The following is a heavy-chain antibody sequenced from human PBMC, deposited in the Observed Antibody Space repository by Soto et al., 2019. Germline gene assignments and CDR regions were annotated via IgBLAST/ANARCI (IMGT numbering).Heavy chain of an antibody. D-gene: IGHD4-17*01. CDR3: TRHPATTTVCEVENYGLDV. J-gene: IGHJ6*02. V-gene: IGHV3-49*04. CDR1: GFTFGDYA. CDR2: IRSKAFGGTT. Sequence: GSLRLSCTGSGFTFGDYAMHWVRQAPGKGLEWVGCIRSKAFGGTTQYAASVKGRLTISRDDSKTIAYLQINSLKTEDTAVYYRTRHPATTTVCEVENYGLDVWRQGTTVTVSS.